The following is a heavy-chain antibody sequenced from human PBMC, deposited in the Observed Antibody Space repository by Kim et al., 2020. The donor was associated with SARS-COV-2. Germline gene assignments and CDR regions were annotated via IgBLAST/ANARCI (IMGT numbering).Heavy chain of an antibody. CDR1: GGSISSSSYY. Sequence: SETLSLTCTVSGGSISSSSYYWGWIRQPPGKGLEWIGSIYYSGSTYYNPSLKSRVTISVDTSKNQFSLKLSSVTAADTAVYYCASPRPLLLWFGESNDAFDIRGQGTNGHRLF. J-gene: IGHJ3*02. CDR2: IYYSGST. CDR3: ASPRPLLLWFGESNDAFDI. D-gene: IGHD3-10*01. V-gene: IGHV4-39*01.